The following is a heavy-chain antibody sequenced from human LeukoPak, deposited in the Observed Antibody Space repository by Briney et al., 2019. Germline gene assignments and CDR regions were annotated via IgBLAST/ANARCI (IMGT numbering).Heavy chain of an antibody. V-gene: IGHV1-18*01. Sequence: ASVKVSCKASGYTFTSYGISWVRQAPGQGLEWMGWISAYNGNTNYAQKLQGRVTMTTDTSTSTAYMELRSLRSDDTAVYYCARDRLVAAPTYYYYGMDVWGQGTTVTVFS. CDR1: GYTFTSYG. CDR2: ISAYNGNT. J-gene: IGHJ6*02. CDR3: ARDRLVAAPTYYYYGMDV. D-gene: IGHD6-25*01.